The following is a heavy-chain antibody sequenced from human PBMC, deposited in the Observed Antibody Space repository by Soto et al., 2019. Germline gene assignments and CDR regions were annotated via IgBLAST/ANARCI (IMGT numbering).Heavy chain of an antibody. CDR2: INPSGCST. CDR1: GYTFTSYY. D-gene: IGHD3-3*01. CDR3: ARTRDYDFWSGYYAFDI. Sequence: QVQLVQSGAEVKKPGASVKVSCKASGYTFTSYYMHWVRQAPGQGVEWMGIINPSGCSTSYAQKFKGRVTMTRDTSTSTVYMELSSLRSEDTAVYYCARTRDYDFWSGYYAFDIWGQGTMVTVSS. V-gene: IGHV1-46*01. J-gene: IGHJ3*02.